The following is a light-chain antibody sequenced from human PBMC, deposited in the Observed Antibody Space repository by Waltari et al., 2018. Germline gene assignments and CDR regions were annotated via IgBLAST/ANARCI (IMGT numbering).Light chain of an antibody. CDR2: WAS. V-gene: IGKV4-1*01. CDR1: QSLLYTSTNKNY. CDR3: LQYYTFPRT. Sequence: DIVMTQSPDSLAVSLGERATINCKSSQSLLYTSTNKNYLSWYQQKPGQPPKLLIYWASTLESGVPDRFSGSESGTDFTLTISSLQAEDVAVYYCLQYYTFPRTFGGGTKVEI. J-gene: IGKJ4*01.